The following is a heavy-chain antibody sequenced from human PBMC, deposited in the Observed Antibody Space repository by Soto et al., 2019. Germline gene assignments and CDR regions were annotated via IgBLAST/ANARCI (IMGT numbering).Heavy chain of an antibody. Sequence: ASVKVSCKASGYTFTSYGISWVRQAPGQGLEWMGCVNPSSGNTVYAQKFHGRVTMTRDTSISTAYMELSSLKSDDTAIYYCARASMYIWNDHWGQGTLVTVSS. CDR1: GYTFTSYG. CDR2: VNPSSGNT. D-gene: IGHD1-20*01. CDR3: ARASMYIWNDH. J-gene: IGHJ5*02. V-gene: IGHV1-8*02.